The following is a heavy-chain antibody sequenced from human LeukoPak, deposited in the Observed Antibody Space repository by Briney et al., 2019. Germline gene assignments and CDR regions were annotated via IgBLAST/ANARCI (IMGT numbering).Heavy chain of an antibody. Sequence: SETLSLTCAVYGGSFSGYYWSWIRQPPGKGLEWIGEINHSGSTNYNPSLKSRVTISVDTSKNQFSLKLSSVTAADTAVYYCARGYYYDSSGYYWSGDAFDIWGQGTMVTVSS. V-gene: IGHV4-34*01. CDR1: GGSFSGYY. CDR3: ARGYYYDSSGYYWSGDAFDI. D-gene: IGHD3-22*01. J-gene: IGHJ3*02. CDR2: INHSGST.